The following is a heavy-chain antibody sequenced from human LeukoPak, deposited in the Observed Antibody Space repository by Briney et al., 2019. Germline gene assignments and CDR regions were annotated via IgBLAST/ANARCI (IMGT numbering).Heavy chain of an antibody. J-gene: IGHJ6*02. CDR2: VIPILGIP. CDR1: GGSFINYP. CDR3: ATDQSSPV. Sequence: GSSVKVSCKASGGSFINYPISWVRQAPGQGLEWMGRVIPILGIPDYSQNFLGRVTLTADRSTNTTYMELSSLRSEDTAVYYCATDQSSPVWGQGTTVTVS. V-gene: IGHV1-69*04.